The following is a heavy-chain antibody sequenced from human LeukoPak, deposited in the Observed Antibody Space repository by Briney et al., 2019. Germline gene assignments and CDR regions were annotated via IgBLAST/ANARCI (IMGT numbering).Heavy chain of an antibody. CDR1: GFTFSSYS. CDR2: ISSSSSYI. CDR3: AKDLKYYGDYVDWFDP. J-gene: IGHJ5*02. V-gene: IGHV3-21*04. D-gene: IGHD4-17*01. Sequence: GGSLRLSCAASGFTFSSYSMNWVRQAPGKGLEWVSSISSSSSYIYYADSVKGRFTISRDNAKNSLYLQMNSLRAEDTAVYYCAKDLKYYGDYVDWFDPWGQGTLVTVSS.